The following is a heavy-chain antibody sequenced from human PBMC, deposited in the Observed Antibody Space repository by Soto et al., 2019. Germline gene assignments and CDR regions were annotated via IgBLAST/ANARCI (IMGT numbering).Heavy chain of an antibody. CDR3: ARHSTADTAMANFFDY. CDR2: IIPIFGTA. V-gene: IGHV1-69*13. D-gene: IGHD5-18*01. Sequence: SVKVSCKASGGTFSSYAISWVRQAPGQGLEWMGGIIPIFGTANYAQKFQGRVTITADESTSTAYMELSSLRSEDTAVYYCARHSTADTAMANFFDYWGQGTLVTVSS. CDR1: GGTFSSYA. J-gene: IGHJ4*02.